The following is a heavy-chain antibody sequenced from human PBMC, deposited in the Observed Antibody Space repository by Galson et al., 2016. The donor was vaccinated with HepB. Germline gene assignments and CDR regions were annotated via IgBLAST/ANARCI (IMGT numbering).Heavy chain of an antibody. D-gene: IGHD3-16*01. CDR2: ISDDGSNY. CDR3: ATEGRWGTYTAY. V-gene: IGHV3-30*03. Sequence: SLRLSCAASGFTFHNFGMQWVRQTPGKGLELVAVISDDGSNYYYADFVRGRFTISRDNSKNTLYLQINSLRVVDTAVYFCATEGRWGTYTAYWGQGTLVTVSS. J-gene: IGHJ4*02. CDR1: GFTFHNFG.